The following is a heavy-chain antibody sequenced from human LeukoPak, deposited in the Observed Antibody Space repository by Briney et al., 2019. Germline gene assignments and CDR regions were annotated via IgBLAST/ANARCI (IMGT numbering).Heavy chain of an antibody. CDR3: ATHADSSYDSYFDY. CDR2: FEPEDGET. J-gene: IGHJ4*02. V-gene: IGHV1-24*01. Sequence: ASVKLSCKVSGYTLTELSMHWVRQAPGNGLEWMGGFEPEDGETIYAQKFPGRVTMTADTSTDTAYMGLSSLRSEDPAVYYCATHADSSYDSYFDYWGQGTLVTVSS. CDR1: GYTLTELS. D-gene: IGHD3-22*01.